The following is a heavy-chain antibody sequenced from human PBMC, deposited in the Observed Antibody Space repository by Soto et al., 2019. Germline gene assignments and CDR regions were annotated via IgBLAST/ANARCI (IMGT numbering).Heavy chain of an antibody. D-gene: IGHD1-26*01. CDR3: AATINSGSVPNWFDP. CDR2: IVVGSGNT. Sequence: ASVKVSCKASGFTFTSSAMQWVRQARGQRLEWIGWIVVGSGNTNYAQKFQERVTITRDMSTSTAYMELSSLRSEDTAVYYCAATINSGSVPNWFDPWGQGTLVTVSS. J-gene: IGHJ5*02. CDR1: GFTFTSSA. V-gene: IGHV1-58*02.